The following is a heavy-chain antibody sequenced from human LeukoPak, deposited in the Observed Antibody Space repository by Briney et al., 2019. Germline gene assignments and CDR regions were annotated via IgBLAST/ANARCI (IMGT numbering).Heavy chain of an antibody. CDR2: ISSSSSTI. Sequence: GGSLRLSCAASGFTFSSYSMNWVRQAPGKGLEWVSYISSSSSTIYYADSVKGRFTISRDNAKNSLYLQMNSLRAEDTAVYYCAREEHSSGWYYWGQGTLVTVSS. CDR1: GFTFSSYS. D-gene: IGHD6-13*01. V-gene: IGHV3-48*04. J-gene: IGHJ4*02. CDR3: AREEHSSGWYY.